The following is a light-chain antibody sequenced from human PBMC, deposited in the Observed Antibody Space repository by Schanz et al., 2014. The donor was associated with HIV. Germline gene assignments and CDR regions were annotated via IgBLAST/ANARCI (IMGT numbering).Light chain of an antibody. CDR1: QDIRAR. V-gene: IGKV1-5*03. CDR2: KAS. CDR3: QQYHTYPPS. J-gene: IGKJ2*01. Sequence: DIQMTQPPSTLSASVGDRVTITCRASQDIRARLAWYQQKPGKAPNLLSSKASALGGGVPARFSGSGSGTEFTLTSGCLQSEDFATYYCQQYHTYPPSLGQGTKVE.